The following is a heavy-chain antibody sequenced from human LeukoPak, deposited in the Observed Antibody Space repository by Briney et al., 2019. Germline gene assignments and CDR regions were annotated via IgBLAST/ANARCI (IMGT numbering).Heavy chain of an antibody. D-gene: IGHD4-17*01. CDR2: MQNDGSEK. V-gene: IGHV3-30*02. Sequence: GGSLRLSCAASGFSFSSSAMDWVRHAPGKGLEWVAFMQNDGSEKYYADSVKGRVTISRDISKNTLYLQMNSLRIEDTAVYYCARGFDYGFHYWGQGTLVTVSS. CDR3: ARGFDYGFHY. CDR1: GFSFSSSA. J-gene: IGHJ4*02.